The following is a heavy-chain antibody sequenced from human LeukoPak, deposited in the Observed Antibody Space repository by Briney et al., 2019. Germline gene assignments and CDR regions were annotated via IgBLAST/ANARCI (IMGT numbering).Heavy chain of an antibody. CDR2: IKQDGSET. CDR1: GFTFSSYW. Sequence: GGSLRLSCAASGFTFSSYWMSWVRQAPGKGLEWVASIKQDGSETNYVDSVKGRFTISRDNAKNSLYLQMNSLRAEDTAVYYCVREARERGGFDFWGQGTLVTVSS. D-gene: IGHD5-24*01. V-gene: IGHV3-7*01. CDR3: VREARERGGFDF. J-gene: IGHJ4*02.